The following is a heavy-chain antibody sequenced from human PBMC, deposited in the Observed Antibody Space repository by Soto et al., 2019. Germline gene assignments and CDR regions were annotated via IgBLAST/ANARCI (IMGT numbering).Heavy chain of an antibody. CDR3: VKDPFWYYYDSSGYSPYYFDY. CDR1: GFTFSSYA. CDR2: ISGSGGST. D-gene: IGHD3-22*01. Sequence: EVQLLESGGGLVQPGGSLRLSCAASGFTFSSYAMSWVRQAPGKGLEWVSAISGSGGSTYYADSVKGRFTISRDNSKNSLYLQMNSLRAEDTTVYYCVKDPFWYYYDSSGYSPYYFDYWGQGTLVTFSS. J-gene: IGHJ4*02. V-gene: IGHV3-23*01.